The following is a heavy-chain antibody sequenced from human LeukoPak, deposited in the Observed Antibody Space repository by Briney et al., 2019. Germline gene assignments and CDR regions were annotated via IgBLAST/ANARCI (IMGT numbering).Heavy chain of an antibody. V-gene: IGHV1-2*06. D-gene: IGHD3-22*01. CDR1: GYTFTGYY. CDR2: INPNSGGT. J-gene: IGHJ4*02. CDR3: ARGTRSSGYDFDY. Sequence: ASVKVSCKASGYTFTGYYMHWVRQAPGQGLEWMGRINPNSGGTNYAQKFQGRVTMTRDTSISTAYMELSRPRSDDTAVYYCARGTRSSGYDFDYWGQGTLVTVSS.